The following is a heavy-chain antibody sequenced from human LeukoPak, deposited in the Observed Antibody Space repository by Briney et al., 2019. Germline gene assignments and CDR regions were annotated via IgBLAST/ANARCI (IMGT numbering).Heavy chain of an antibody. D-gene: IGHD3-10*01. CDR2: IIPIFGTA. J-gene: IGHJ6*03. V-gene: IGHV1-69*13. CDR1: GYTFTSYD. CDR3: ARGTGSYYYYYMDV. Sequence: ASVKVSCKASGYTFTSYDINWVRQATGQGLEWMGGIIPIFGTANYAQKFQGRVTITADESTSTAYMELSSLRSEDTAVYYCARGTGSYYYYYMDVWGKGTTVTISS.